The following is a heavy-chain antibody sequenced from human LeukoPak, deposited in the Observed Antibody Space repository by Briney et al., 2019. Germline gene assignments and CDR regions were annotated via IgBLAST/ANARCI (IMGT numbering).Heavy chain of an antibody. CDR2: ISAYNGNT. Sequence: ASVKVSCKASGYTFTSYGISWVRQAPGQGLEWMGWISAYNGNTNYAQKLQGRVTMTTDTSTSAAYMELRSLRSDDTAVYYCARETRSMVMFDYWGQGTLVTVSS. CDR1: GYTFTSYG. CDR3: ARETRSMVMFDY. D-gene: IGHD2-8*01. V-gene: IGHV1-18*01. J-gene: IGHJ4*02.